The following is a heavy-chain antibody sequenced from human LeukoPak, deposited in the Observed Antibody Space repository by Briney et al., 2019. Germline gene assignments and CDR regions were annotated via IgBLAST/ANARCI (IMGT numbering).Heavy chain of an antibody. J-gene: IGHJ4*02. V-gene: IGHV3-7*03. D-gene: IGHD2/OR15-2a*01. Sequence: PGGSLRLSCAASGFTFSNYWINWVRQAPGKGLEWVANIKQDGSETYCVDSVKGRFTISRDNAKNSLYLQMNSLRAEDTAVYYCAKDSAKKYDDYWGQGTLVTVSS. CDR2: IKQDGSET. CDR3: AKDSAKKYDDY. CDR1: GFTFSNYW.